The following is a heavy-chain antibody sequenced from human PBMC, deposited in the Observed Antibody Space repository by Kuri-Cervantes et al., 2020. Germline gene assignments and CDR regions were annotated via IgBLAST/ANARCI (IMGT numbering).Heavy chain of an antibody. J-gene: IGHJ6*03. CDR1: GFTFSSYW. CDR2: IKQDGSEK. V-gene: IGHV3-7*03. CDR3: AKGGQYYYYYMDV. Sequence: GGSLRLCCAASGFTFSSYWMSWVRQAPGKGLEWVANIKQDGSEKYYADSVKGRFTISRDNAKNSLYLQMSSLRAEDTALYYCAKGGQYYYYYMDVWGKGTTVTVSS.